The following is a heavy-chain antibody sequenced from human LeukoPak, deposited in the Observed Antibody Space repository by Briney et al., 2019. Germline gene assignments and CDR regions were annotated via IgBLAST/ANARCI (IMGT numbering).Heavy chain of an antibody. Sequence: GGSLRLSCAASGFTFSRYSMNWVRQAPGKGLEWVSYISSSSSTIYYADSVKGRFTISRDNAKNSLFPQMNSLRDEDTAVYYCARDPGHSSVGESKHNDYWGQGTLVTVSS. J-gene: IGHJ4*02. CDR3: ARDPGHSSVGESKHNDY. CDR1: GFTFSRYS. D-gene: IGHD3-10*01. V-gene: IGHV3-48*02. CDR2: ISSSSSTI.